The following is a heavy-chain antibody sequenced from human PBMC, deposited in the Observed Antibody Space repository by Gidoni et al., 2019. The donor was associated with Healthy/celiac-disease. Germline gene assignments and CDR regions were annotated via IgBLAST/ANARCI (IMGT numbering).Heavy chain of an antibody. CDR2: IYYSGST. V-gene: IGHV4-39*01. J-gene: IGHJ5*02. CDR3: ARGIWSGYYLVWFDP. Sequence: QLPLQESGPGLVQPSETLSLTCTVSGGSIRSSSYYLGWIRQPPGKGLEWIGSIYYSGSTYYNPSLKSRVTISVDTSKNQFSLKLSSVTAADTAVYYCARGIWSGYYLVWFDPWGQGTLVTVSS. D-gene: IGHD3-3*01. CDR1: GGSIRSSSYY.